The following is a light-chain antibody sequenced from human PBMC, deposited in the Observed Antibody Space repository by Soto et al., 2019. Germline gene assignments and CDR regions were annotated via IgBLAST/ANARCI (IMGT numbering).Light chain of an antibody. J-gene: IGKJ1*01. CDR1: QGISNY. CDR3: QKYNSAPDGA. CDR2: AAS. V-gene: IGKV1-27*01. Sequence: DIQMTQSPSSLSASVGARVPITCRASQGISNYLAWYQQKPGKVPKLLIYAASTLQSGVPSRFSGSGSGTDFTLTISSLQPEDVATYYCQKYNSAPDGAFGQGTKVDIK.